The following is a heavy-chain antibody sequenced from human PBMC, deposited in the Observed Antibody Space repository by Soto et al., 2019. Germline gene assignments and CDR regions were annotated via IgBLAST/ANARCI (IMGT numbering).Heavy chain of an antibody. J-gene: IGHJ5*02. D-gene: IGHD1-26*01. CDR1: GFTFSSYN. CDR2: ISSSSRYK. Sequence: PVGSLRLSCAASGFTFSSYNMNWVRQAPGKGLEGVSSISSSSRYKYYADSVKGRFTISRDNAGNTLDLQMNSLRAEDTALYYCAKGPPVGANSWYFDPWGQGTLVTVSS. CDR3: AKGPPVGANSWYFDP. V-gene: IGHV3-21*04.